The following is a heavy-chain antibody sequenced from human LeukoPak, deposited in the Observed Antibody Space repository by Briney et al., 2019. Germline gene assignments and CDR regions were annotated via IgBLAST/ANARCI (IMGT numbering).Heavy chain of an antibody. CDR1: GGSISSSSYY. CDR2: IYYSGST. D-gene: IGHD5-18*01. J-gene: IGHJ4*02. Sequence: PSETLSLTRTVSGGSISSSSYYWGWIRQPPGKGLEWIGSIYYSGSTYYNPSLKSRVTISVDTSKNQFSLKLSSVTAADTAVYYCARSVDTAMGFDYWGQGTLVTVSS. CDR3: ARSVDTAMGFDY. V-gene: IGHV4-39*07.